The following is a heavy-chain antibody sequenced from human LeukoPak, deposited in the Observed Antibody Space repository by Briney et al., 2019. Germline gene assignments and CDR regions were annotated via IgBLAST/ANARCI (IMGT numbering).Heavy chain of an antibody. CDR2: IYYGGST. Sequence: SETLSLTCTVSGGSISSYYWSWIRQPPGKGLEWIGHIYYGGSTTYNPYLTSRVTISVDTSKNQFSLKLSSVTAADTAVYYCARGPYYYDSSGCFDYWGQGTLVSVSS. J-gene: IGHJ4*02. CDR1: GGSISSYY. V-gene: IGHV4-59*08. CDR3: ARGPYYYDSSGCFDY. D-gene: IGHD3-22*01.